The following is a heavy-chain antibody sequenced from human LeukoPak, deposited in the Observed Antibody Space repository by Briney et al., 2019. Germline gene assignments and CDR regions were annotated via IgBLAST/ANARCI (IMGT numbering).Heavy chain of an antibody. Sequence: GGSLRLSCAASGFTFSSYSMNWVRQAPGKGLEWVSSISSSSSYIYYADSVKGRFTISRDNAKNSLYLQMNSLRAEDTAVYYCARLSGGDPVDYWGQGTLVTVSS. D-gene: IGHD2-21*01. CDR1: GFTFSSYS. CDR3: ARLSGGDPVDY. V-gene: IGHV3-21*01. CDR2: ISSSSSYI. J-gene: IGHJ4*02.